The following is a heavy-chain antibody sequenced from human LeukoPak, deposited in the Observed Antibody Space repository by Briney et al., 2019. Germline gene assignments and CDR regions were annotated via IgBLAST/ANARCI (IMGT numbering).Heavy chain of an antibody. CDR1: GVSFSSNW. CDR2: VNSDGSGT. J-gene: IGHJ4*02. D-gene: IGHD7-27*01. V-gene: IGHV3-74*01. CDR3: ATSLGPLTDY. Sequence: GGSLRLSCAASGVSFSSNWMHWVRQAPGKGLVWVSRVNSDGSGTSYADSVKGRFTISRDNAKNTLYLQMNSLRAEDTAVYYCATSLGPLTDYWGQGTLVTVSS.